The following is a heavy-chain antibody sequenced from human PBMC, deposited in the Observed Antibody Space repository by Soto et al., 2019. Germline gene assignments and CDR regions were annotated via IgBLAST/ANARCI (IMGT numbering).Heavy chain of an antibody. CDR3: ARDLTTTPY. CDR2: INSDGSTT. V-gene: IGHV3-74*01. J-gene: IGHJ4*02. CDR1: RFTFSSYW. Sequence: EVQLVESGGGLVQPGGSLRLSCAASRFTFSSYWMHWVRQAPGKGLVWVSRINSDGSTTNYADSVKGRFTISRDNAKNTLYLQLNSLTDEDTAVYYCARDLTTTPYWGQGTLVTVSS. D-gene: IGHD1-1*01.